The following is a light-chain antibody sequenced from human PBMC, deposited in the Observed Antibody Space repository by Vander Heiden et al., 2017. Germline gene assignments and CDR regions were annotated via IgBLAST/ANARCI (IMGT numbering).Light chain of an antibody. CDR1: SLRSYY. CDR3: NSRDSSGNLVV. Sequence: SSELTQDPALSVALRQTVRLTWQGDSLRSYYASWYQQKPGQAPVLVIYGKNNRPSGIPDRFSGSSSGNTASVTITGAQAEDEADYYCNSRDSSGNLVVFGGGTKLTVL. CDR2: GKN. J-gene: IGLJ2*01. V-gene: IGLV3-19*01.